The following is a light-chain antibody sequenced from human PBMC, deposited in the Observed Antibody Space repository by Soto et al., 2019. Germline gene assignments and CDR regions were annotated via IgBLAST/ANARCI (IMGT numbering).Light chain of an antibody. Sequence: EIVMTQSPAALSVSPGERATLSCRASQSVSDNLAWYHQKPGQAPRLLIFCTSTRATGIPAWFSGSGSGTEFTLTISSLQSEDFAVYYCQQYKNWPPWTFGQGTKVEIK. J-gene: IGKJ1*01. CDR2: CTS. CDR3: QQYKNWPPWT. V-gene: IGKV3-15*01. CDR1: QSVSDN.